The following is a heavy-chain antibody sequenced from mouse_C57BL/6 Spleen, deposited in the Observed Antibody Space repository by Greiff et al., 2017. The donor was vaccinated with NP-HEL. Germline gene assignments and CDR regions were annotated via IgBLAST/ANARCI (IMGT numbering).Heavy chain of an antibody. D-gene: IGHD1-1*01. CDR3: ASAPIYYGSSHWYFDV. V-gene: IGHV3-6*01. CDR1: GYSITSGYY. CDR2: ISYDGSN. J-gene: IGHJ1*03. Sequence: DVKLQESGPGLVKPSQSLSLTCSVTGYSITSGYYWNWIRQFPGNKLEWMGYISYDGSNNYNPSLKNRISITRDTSKNQFFLKLNSVTTEDTATYYCASAPIYYGSSHWYFDVWGTGTTVTVSS.